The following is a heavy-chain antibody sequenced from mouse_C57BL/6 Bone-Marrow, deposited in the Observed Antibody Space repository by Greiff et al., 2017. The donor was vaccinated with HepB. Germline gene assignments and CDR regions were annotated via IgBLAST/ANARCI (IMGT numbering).Heavy chain of an antibody. J-gene: IGHJ4*01. V-gene: IGHV1-81*01. CDR1: GYTFTSYG. CDR3: ARGGYYSYYYAIDY. D-gene: IGHD2-3*01. Sequence: QVQLQQSGAELARPGASVKLSCKASGYTFTSYGISWVKQRTGQGLEWIGEIYPRSGNTYYNEKFKGKATLTADKSSSTAYMELRSLTSEDSAVYFCARGGYYSYYYAIDYWGQGTSVTVSS. CDR2: IYPRSGNT.